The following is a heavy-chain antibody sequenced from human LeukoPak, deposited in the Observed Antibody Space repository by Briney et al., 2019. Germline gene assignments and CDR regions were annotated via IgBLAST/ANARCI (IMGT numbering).Heavy chain of an antibody. Sequence: GGSLRLSCAASGFTFSSYAMNWVRQAPGKGLEWVTAISGGGGTTYYADSVKGRFTISRDNSKNTLFLQMNSLRAEDTAVYYCAKDREGLSSGYDLEYFDYWGQGTLVTVSS. CDR1: GFTFSSYA. V-gene: IGHV3-23*01. CDR2: ISGGGGTT. D-gene: IGHD5-12*01. J-gene: IGHJ4*02. CDR3: AKDREGLSSGYDLEYFDY.